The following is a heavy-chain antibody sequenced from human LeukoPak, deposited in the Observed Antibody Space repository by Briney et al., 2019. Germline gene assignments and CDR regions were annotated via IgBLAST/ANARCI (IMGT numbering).Heavy chain of an antibody. CDR3: ARGWDEEGWGSGETCLDP. D-gene: IGHD2-21*01. CDR1: GYTFSNYV. V-gene: IGHV1-3*04. J-gene: IGHJ5*02. Sequence: GASVKVSCKASGYTFSNYVIHWVRQAPGHRLEWMGRINTGNGDTKYSQKFQGRVTITRDTSASTAYMELNSLRSEDTGVYYCARGWDEEGWGSGETCLDPWGQGTLVTVSS. CDR2: INTGNGDT.